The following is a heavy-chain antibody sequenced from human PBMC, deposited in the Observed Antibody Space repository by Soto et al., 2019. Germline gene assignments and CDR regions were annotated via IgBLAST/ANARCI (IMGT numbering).Heavy chain of an antibody. V-gene: IGHV1-3*01. D-gene: IGHD2-2*01. CDR1: GYTFTNYA. CDR3: VRAGFCGTTSCSAAFDI. Sequence: QVQLVQSGAEVKKPGASVKVSCKSSGYTFTNYAMHWVRQAPGQRPEWMGGINAGNGNTKFSQRFQGGVTGTWATAANIAYMELGRLTSGVTAVYSCVRAGFCGTTSCSAAFDIWGQGTMVTVSS. J-gene: IGHJ3*02. CDR2: INAGNGNT.